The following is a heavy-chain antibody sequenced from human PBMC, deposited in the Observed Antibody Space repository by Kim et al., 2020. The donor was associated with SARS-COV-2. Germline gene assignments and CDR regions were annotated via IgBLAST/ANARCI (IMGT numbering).Heavy chain of an antibody. V-gene: IGHV4-59*01. D-gene: IGHD3-9*01. Sequence: KSQVTISVDTSKNQFSLKLSSVTAADTAVYYCAGSLGGILTGYYRYYFDYWGQGTLVTVSS. CDR3: AGSLGGILTGYYRYYFDY. J-gene: IGHJ4*02.